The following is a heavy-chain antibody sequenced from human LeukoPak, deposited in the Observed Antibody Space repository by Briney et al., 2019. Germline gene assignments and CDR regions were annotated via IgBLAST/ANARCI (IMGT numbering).Heavy chain of an antibody. Sequence: SETLSLTCAVYGGSFSGYYWTWIRQPPGKGLEWIGEINHSGSTNYNPSHKSRVTISVDTSKNQFSLKLSSVTAADTAVYYCARPPYSSGLGGNWFDPWGQGTLVTVSS. CDR3: ARPPYSSGLGGNWFDP. D-gene: IGHD6-19*01. V-gene: IGHV4-34*01. CDR1: GGSFSGYY. CDR2: INHSGST. J-gene: IGHJ5*02.